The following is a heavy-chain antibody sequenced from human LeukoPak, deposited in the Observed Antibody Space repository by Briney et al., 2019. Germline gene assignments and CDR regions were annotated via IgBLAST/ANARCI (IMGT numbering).Heavy chain of an antibody. CDR3: AKGDTFGGVIVIGIDY. CDR2: ISGSGGST. J-gene: IGHJ4*02. CDR1: GFTFSSYG. Sequence: GGSLRLSCAASGFTFSSYGMSWVRQAPGKGLEWVSAISGSGGSTYYADSVKGRFTISRDNSKNTLYLQMNSLRAEDTAVYYCAKGDTFGGVIVIGIDYWGQGTLVTVSS. D-gene: IGHD3-16*02. V-gene: IGHV3-23*01.